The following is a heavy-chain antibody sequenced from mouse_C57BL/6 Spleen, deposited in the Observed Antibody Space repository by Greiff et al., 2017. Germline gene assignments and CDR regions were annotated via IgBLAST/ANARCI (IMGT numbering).Heavy chain of an antibody. V-gene: IGHV1-64*01. CDR1: GYTFTSYW. CDR3: ARGGTTVVARYFDV. D-gene: IGHD1-1*01. CDR2: IHPNSGST. Sequence: VKLQQPGAELVKPGASVKLSCKASGYTFTSYWMHWVKQRPGQGLEWIGMIHPNSGSTNYNEKFKSKATLTVDKSSSTAYMQLSSLTSEDSAVYYCARGGTTVVARYFDVWGTGTTVTVSS. J-gene: IGHJ1*03.